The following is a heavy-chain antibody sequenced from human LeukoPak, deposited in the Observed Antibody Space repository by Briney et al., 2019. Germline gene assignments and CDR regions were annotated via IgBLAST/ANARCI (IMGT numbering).Heavy chain of an antibody. V-gene: IGHV3-30*02. CDR2: IRYDGSNK. Sequence: GGSLRLSCAASGFTFSSYGMHWARQAPGKGLEWVAFIRYDGSNKYYADSVKGRFTISRDNSKNTLYLQMNSLRAEDTAVYYCAIDIVVVPAAKGDNWFDPWGQGTLVTVSS. CDR3: AIDIVVVPAAKGDNWFDP. D-gene: IGHD2-2*01. CDR1: GFTFSSYG. J-gene: IGHJ5*02.